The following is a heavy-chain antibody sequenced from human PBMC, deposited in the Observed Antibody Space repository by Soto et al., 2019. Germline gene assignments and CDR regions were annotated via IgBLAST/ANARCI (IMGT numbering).Heavy chain of an antibody. V-gene: IGHV3-30*18. CDR1: GFTLSSYG. CDR3: AKVGGVYNSFFDY. CDR2: ISDDGSKK. Sequence: QVQLVESGGGVVQPGRSLRLSCAAAGFTLSSYGMHWVRQAPGKGLEWVAVISDDGSKKYYADSVKGRFSISRDNPKNTLFLQMNSLRVEDTAEYYCAKVGGVYNSFFDYWGQGTLVTVSS. J-gene: IGHJ4*02. D-gene: IGHD1-26*01.